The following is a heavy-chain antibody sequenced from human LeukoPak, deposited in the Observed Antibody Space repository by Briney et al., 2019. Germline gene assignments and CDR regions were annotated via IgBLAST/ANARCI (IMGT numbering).Heavy chain of an antibody. D-gene: IGHD3-22*01. CDR1: GTSIRSSSMY. CDR2: VYYTGST. Sequence: SETLSLTCTVSGTSIRSSSMYWGWIRQPPGKGLEWLGSVYYTGSTFHNPSLKRRVTIPVDASKNQFSLRLTSVTAADTAIYYCARHVAYYYDSSGYPDFWGQGTLVTVSS. CDR3: ARHVAYYYDSSGYPDF. J-gene: IGHJ4*02. V-gene: IGHV4-39*01.